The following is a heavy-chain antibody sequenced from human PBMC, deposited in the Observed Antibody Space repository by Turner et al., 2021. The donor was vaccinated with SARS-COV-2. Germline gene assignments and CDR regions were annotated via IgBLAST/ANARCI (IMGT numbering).Heavy chain of an antibody. CDR2: IVPMFGKA. J-gene: IGHJ6*02. CDR3: ARGGAERGYTDYDKKVEQFYYYNMDV. V-gene: IGHV1-69*01. Sequence: HVRLPQSGAEVQQPGSSVTVSCMASGGRCNTSAITLVRQAHGQGIEGMGGIVPMFGKAHDAKRFKGRVTISADASTATAYMELSSLRPGDTAVYHWARGGAERGYTDYDKKVEQFYYYNMDVWGQGTTVTVSS. CDR1: GGRCNTSA. D-gene: IGHD5-12*01.